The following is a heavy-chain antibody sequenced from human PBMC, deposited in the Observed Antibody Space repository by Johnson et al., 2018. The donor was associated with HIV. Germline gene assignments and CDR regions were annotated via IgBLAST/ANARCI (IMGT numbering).Heavy chain of an antibody. V-gene: IGHV3-23*04. D-gene: IGHD3-10*01. J-gene: IGHJ3*01. CDR2: ISGSGGSP. CDR3: AKALRGLG. Sequence: VQLVESGGGLVQPGGSLRLSCAASGFTVSSNYKRWVRQAPGKGLEWVSAISGSGGSPYYADSVKGRFTIPRDNSKNPLYLQMNSLRAEDTAVYYCAKALRGLGWGQGTMVTVSS. CDR1: GFTVSSNY.